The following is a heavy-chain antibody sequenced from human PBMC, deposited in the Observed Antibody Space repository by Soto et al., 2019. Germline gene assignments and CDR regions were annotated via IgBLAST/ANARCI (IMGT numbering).Heavy chain of an antibody. J-gene: IGHJ4*02. CDR3: ARALRFLEWFPFDY. CDR1: GGTFSSYA. D-gene: IGHD3-3*01. Sequence: SVKVSCKASGGTFSSYAISWVRQAPGQGLEWMGGIIPIFGTANYAQKFQGRVTITADESTSTAYMELSSLRSEDAAVYYCARALRFLEWFPFDYWGQGTLVTVSS. CDR2: IIPIFGTA. V-gene: IGHV1-69*13.